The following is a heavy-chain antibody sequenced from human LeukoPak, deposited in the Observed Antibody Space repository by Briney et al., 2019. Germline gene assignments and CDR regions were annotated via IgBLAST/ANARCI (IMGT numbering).Heavy chain of an antibody. Sequence: PSETLSLTCTVSGYSISSTYYWGWIRQPPGKGLEWVGSVFHSGNTYYNPSLKSRLTISADTSKNQFSLTLTSVTAADTAVYYCARVPGVYFDFSIGFGSGWFDPWGQGILVTVSS. V-gene: IGHV4-38-2*02. CDR1: GYSISSTYY. CDR3: ARVPGVYFDFSIGFGSGWFDP. CDR2: VFHSGNT. J-gene: IGHJ5*02. D-gene: IGHD3-3*01.